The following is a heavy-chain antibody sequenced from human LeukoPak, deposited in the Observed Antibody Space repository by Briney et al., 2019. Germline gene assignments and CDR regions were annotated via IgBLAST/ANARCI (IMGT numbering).Heavy chain of an antibody. V-gene: IGHV4-59*01. CDR1: GGSISGYY. J-gene: IGHJ6*02. CDR3: ARLDV. CDR2: IYSSGNT. Sequence: PSETLSLTCTVSGGSISGYYWSWIRQPPGKGLEWIGYIYSSGNTNYNPSLKSRLTISVDTSKNQSSLKLSSVTAADTAVYYCARLDVWGQGTTVTVSS.